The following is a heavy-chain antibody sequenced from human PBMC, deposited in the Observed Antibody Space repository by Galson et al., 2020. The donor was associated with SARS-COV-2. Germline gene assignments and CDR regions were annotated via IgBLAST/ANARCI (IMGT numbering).Heavy chain of an antibody. CDR2: IHTSGST. Sequence: SETMSLTCIVSGASISSGSYYWIRVRQPSGNGLECIGRIHTSGSTYYNPSLRSRVGITLDTSKNHFSLTLSSVTAADTAVYYCAKVPVAGTGCWGPGTLVTVSS. CDR1: GASISSGSYY. V-gene: IGHV4-61*02. J-gene: IGHJ4*02. D-gene: IGHD6-19*01. CDR3: AKVPVAGTGC.